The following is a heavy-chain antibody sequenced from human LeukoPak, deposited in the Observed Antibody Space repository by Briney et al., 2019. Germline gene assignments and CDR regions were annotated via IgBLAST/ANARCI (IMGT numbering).Heavy chain of an antibody. D-gene: IGHD6-13*01. J-gene: IGHJ4*02. V-gene: IGHV5-51*01. CDR1: GYSFTNYW. CDR3: ARPRGRQQLVPFDY. CDR2: IYPDDSDT. Sequence: GESLKISCKGSGYSFTNYWIGWVRQMPGKGLESMGIIYPDDSDTRYSPAFQGQITISADKSISTAYLQWSSLKASDTAMYYCARPRGRQQLVPFDYWGQGTLVTVSS.